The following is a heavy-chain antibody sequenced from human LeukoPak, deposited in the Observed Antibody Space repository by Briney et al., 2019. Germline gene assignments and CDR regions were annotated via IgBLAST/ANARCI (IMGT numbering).Heavy chain of an antibody. Sequence: GGSLRLSCAASGFILSRYWMSWVRQAPGKGLEWVANIKQDGSEEYYVDSVKGRFIISRDNAKNSLYLQMNSLRVEDTALYYCARWDSGNYYGIGDWGQGTLVTVSS. J-gene: IGHJ4*02. CDR2: IKQDGSEE. V-gene: IGHV3-7*01. D-gene: IGHD1-26*01. CDR1: GFILSRYW. CDR3: ARWDSGNYYGIGD.